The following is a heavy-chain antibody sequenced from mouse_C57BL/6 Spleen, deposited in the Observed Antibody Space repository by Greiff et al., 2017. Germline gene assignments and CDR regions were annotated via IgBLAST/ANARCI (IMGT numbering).Heavy chain of an antibody. J-gene: IGHJ3*01. V-gene: IGHV14-1*01. D-gene: IGHD1-1*01. Sequence: VQLQQSGAELVRPGASVKLSCTASGFNIKDYYMHWVKQRPEQGLEWIGRIDPEDGDTEYAPQFQGKATMTADTSSNTAYLQLSSLTSEDTAVYYCTLFYGSTRAYWGQGTLVTVSA. CDR3: TLFYGSTRAY. CDR2: IDPEDGDT. CDR1: GFNIKDYY.